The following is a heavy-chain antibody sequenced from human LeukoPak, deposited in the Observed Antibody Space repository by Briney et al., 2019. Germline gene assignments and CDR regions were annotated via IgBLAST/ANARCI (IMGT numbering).Heavy chain of an antibody. V-gene: IGHV1-2*02. CDR2: INPNSGGT. J-gene: IGHJ4*02. Sequence: ASVKVSCKASGYTFTSYYMHWVRQAPGQGLEWMGWINPNSGGTNYAQKFQGRVTTTRDTSISTAYMELSRLRSDDTAVYYCASEVVPAAIPTFSMGYWGQGTLVTVSS. D-gene: IGHD2-2*01. CDR1: GYTFTSYY. CDR3: ASEVVPAAIPTFSMGY.